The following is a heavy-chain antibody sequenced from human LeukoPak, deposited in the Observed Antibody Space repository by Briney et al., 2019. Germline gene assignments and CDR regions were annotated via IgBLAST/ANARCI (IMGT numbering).Heavy chain of an antibody. V-gene: IGHV4-31*03. CDR1: GDSISSGGSY. Sequence: SRTLSLTCTVSGDSISSGGSYWSWLRQRPGQGLGWIGYIDYSGSTYYNPSLKRRVTTSVDTPKNQFSLKRSPVTAGATAVYYCARRLLGYCSGGTCPGWFGPCGQGTLVTASS. CDR3: ARRLLGYCSGGTCPGWFGP. CDR2: IDYSGST. J-gene: IGHJ5*02. D-gene: IGHD2-15*01.